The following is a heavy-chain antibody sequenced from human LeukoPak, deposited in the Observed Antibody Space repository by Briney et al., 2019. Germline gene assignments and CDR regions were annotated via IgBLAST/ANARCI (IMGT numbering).Heavy chain of an antibody. D-gene: IGHD3-10*01. V-gene: IGHV4-39*07. J-gene: IGHJ3*02. CDR2: IYSSGST. Sequence: SETLSLTCSVSGVSISSGSDYWGWIRQPPGKTLEWIGSIYSSGSTYYNPSLKSRVIILIDTAKNHFSLNLSSVTAADTAVYYCARSDGYGLVGIWGQGTMITVSS. CDR3: ARSDGYGLVGI. CDR1: GVSISSGSDY.